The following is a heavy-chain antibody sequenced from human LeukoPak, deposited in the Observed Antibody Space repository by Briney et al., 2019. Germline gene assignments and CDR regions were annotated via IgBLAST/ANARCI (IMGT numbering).Heavy chain of an antibody. CDR1: GGTFSRYA. CDR3: AASFSFAAVDRLAFDI. D-gene: IGHD6-13*01. V-gene: IGHV1-69*05. Sequence: GASVKVSCKASGGTFSRYAISWVRQAPGQGLEWIGGIIPIFGTENYAQKFQGRVTHTTDESTSTAYMELSSLRSEDTAVYYCAASFSFAAVDRLAFDIWGQGTMVTVSS. J-gene: IGHJ3*02. CDR2: IIPIFGTE.